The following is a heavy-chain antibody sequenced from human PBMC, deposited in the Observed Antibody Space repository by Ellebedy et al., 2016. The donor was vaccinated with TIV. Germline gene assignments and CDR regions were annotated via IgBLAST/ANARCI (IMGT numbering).Heavy chain of an antibody. J-gene: IGHJ4*02. V-gene: IGHV3-23*01. Sequence: GESLKISCAASGFTFSSYAMSWVRQAPGKGLEWVSAISGSGGSTYYADSVKGRFTISRDNSKNTLNLQMNSLRAEDTAVYYCANRAQDFGVVIHFDYWGQGTLVTVSS. CDR2: ISGSGGST. CDR3: ANRAQDFGVVIHFDY. CDR1: GFTFSSYA. D-gene: IGHD3-3*01.